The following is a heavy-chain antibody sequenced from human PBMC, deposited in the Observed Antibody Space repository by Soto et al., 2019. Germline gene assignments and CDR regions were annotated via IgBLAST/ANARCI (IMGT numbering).Heavy chain of an antibody. D-gene: IGHD3-16*02. Sequence: PGESLKISCEGSGYRFASYWITWVRQVPGKGLEWMGRIDPLDSQTNYSASFEGHVTFSADKSINTAFLQWSSLRASDTATYFCTRHAVITSGGVIVSHWFDPWGQGSSVTVSS. V-gene: IGHV5-10-1*01. CDR2: IDPLDSQT. CDR3: TRHAVITSGGVIVSHWFDP. CDR1: GYRFASYW. J-gene: IGHJ5*02.